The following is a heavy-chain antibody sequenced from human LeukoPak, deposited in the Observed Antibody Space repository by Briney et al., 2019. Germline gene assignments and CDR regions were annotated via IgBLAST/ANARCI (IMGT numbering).Heavy chain of an antibody. Sequence: ASVKVSCKASGYTFTSYAMNWVRQAPGQGLEWTGWINTNTGNPTYAQGFTGRFVFSLDTSVSTAYLQISSLKAEDTAVYYCAKTRDVVANFDAFDIWGQGTMVTVSS. V-gene: IGHV7-4-1*02. J-gene: IGHJ3*02. CDR2: INTNTGNP. CDR3: AKTRDVVANFDAFDI. CDR1: GYTFTSYA. D-gene: IGHD5-12*01.